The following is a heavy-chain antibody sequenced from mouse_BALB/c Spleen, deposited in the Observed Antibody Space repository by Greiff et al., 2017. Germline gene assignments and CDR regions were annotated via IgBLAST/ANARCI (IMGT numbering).Heavy chain of an antibody. Sequence: VQVVESGPGLVAPSQSLSITCTVSGFSLTSYGVHWVRQPPGKGLEWLGVIWAGGSTNYNSALMSRLSISKDNSKSQVFLKMNSLQTDDTAMYYCARDGLYGSSPWFAYWGQGTLVTVSA. CDR2: IWAGGST. D-gene: IGHD1-1*01. CDR1: GFSLTSYG. J-gene: IGHJ3*01. V-gene: IGHV2-9*02. CDR3: ARDGLYGSSPWFAY.